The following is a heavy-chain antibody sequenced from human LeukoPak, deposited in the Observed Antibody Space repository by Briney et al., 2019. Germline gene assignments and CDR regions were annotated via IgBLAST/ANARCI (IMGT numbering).Heavy chain of an antibody. CDR2: IWYGGSNK. CDR1: GFTFSSYG. CDR3: AKSSDIDAFDI. V-gene: IGHV3-30*02. D-gene: IGHD2-15*01. J-gene: IGHJ3*02. Sequence: GGSLRLSCVASGFTFSSYGMHWVRQAPGKGLEWVAVIWYGGSNKYYADSVKGRFTISRDNSKNTLYLQMNSLRAEDTAVYYCAKSSDIDAFDIWGQGTMVTVSS.